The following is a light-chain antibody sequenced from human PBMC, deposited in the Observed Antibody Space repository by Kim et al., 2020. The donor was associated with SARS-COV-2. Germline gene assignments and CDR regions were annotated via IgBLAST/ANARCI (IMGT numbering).Light chain of an antibody. CDR3: QSYDSSNPVV. V-gene: IGLV6-57*03. CDR2: EDN. J-gene: IGLJ2*01. Sequence: KTITIAAARGSCSMPSNYVQWYHPRPGSAPTTVIYEDNQRPSGVPDRFSCSIDSSSNSASLTISGLKTEDEADYYCQSYDSSNPVVFGGGTQLTVL. CDR1: SCSMPSNY.